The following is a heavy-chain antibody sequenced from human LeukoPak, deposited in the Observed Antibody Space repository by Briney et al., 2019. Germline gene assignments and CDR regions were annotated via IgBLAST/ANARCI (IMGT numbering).Heavy chain of an antibody. Sequence: ASVKVSCKASGYTFTSYAMNWVRQAPGQGLEWMGWINTNTGNPTYAQGFTGRFVYSLDTSVSTAYLQISSLKAEDTAVYYCARVGLWYYDSIINFDYWGQGTLVTVSS. CDR1: GYTFTSYA. D-gene: IGHD3-22*01. J-gene: IGHJ4*02. CDR3: ARVGLWYYDSIINFDY. CDR2: INTNTGNP. V-gene: IGHV7-4-1*02.